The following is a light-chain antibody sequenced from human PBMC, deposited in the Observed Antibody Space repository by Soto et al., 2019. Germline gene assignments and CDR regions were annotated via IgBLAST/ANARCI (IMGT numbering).Light chain of an antibody. Sequence: EIVLTQSPGTLSLSPGERATLSCRASQSINSRHLAWYQQKPGQAPRLLIYAASTRATDIPDKFSGSGSGADFTLSISRLEPEDFAVYYCQHYDTSLRTFGPGTKVEI. V-gene: IGKV3-20*01. CDR3: QHYDTSLRT. J-gene: IGKJ1*01. CDR2: AAS. CDR1: QSINSRH.